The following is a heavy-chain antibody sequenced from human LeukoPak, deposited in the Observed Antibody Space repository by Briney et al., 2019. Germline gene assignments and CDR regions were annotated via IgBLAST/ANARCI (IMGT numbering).Heavy chain of an antibody. J-gene: IGHJ4*02. D-gene: IGHD7-27*01. CDR2: INAGNGNT. CDR3: ARRPGWGFYYFDY. V-gene: IGHV1-3*01. CDR1: GYTFTSYA. Sequence: ASVKVSCKASGYTFTSYAMHWVRQAPGQRLEWMGWINAGNGNTEYSQKFQGRVTITRDTSASTAYMELSSLRSEDTAVYYCARRPGWGFYYFDYWGQGTLVTVSS.